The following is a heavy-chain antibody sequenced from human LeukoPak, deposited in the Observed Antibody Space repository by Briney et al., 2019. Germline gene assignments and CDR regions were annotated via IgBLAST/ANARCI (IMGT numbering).Heavy chain of an antibody. CDR2: ISSSSSYI. Sequence: GGSLRLSCAASGFTFSSYSMNWVRQAPGKGLEWVSSISSSSSYIYYADSVKGRFTISRDNAKNSLYLQMNSLRAEGTAVYYCARHDCSSTSCNPPGYYYYGMDVWGQGTTVTVSS. V-gene: IGHV3-21*01. D-gene: IGHD2-2*01. J-gene: IGHJ6*02. CDR3: ARHDCSSTSCNPPGYYYYGMDV. CDR1: GFTFSSYS.